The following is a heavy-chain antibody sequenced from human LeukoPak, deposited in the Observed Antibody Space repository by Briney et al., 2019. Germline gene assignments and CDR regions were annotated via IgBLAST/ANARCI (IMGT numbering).Heavy chain of an antibody. D-gene: IGHD3-10*01. Sequence: SVKVSCKASGGTFSSYAISWVRQAPGQGLEWMGGIIPIFGTANYAQKFQGRVTITADESTNTAYMELSSLRSEDTAVYYCARLDYFGSGLYYYMDVWGKGTTVTISS. CDR3: ARLDYFGSGLYYYMDV. CDR2: IIPIFGTA. V-gene: IGHV1-69*01. J-gene: IGHJ6*03. CDR1: GGTFSSYA.